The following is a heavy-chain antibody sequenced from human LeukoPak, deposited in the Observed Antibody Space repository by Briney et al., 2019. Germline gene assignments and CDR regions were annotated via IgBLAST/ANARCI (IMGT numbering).Heavy chain of an antibody. V-gene: IGHV3-7*01. Sequence: GGSLRLSCSASGFTFSAYWMSWVRQAPGKGLEWVANIKQDGSEEHHVDSVKGRFTISRDNAKNSLYLQTNSLRAEDTAVYYCARDTPGEESHWGQGTLVTVSS. J-gene: IGHJ4*02. CDR1: GFTFSAYW. CDR2: IKQDGSEE. CDR3: ARDTPGEESH. D-gene: IGHD2-2*01.